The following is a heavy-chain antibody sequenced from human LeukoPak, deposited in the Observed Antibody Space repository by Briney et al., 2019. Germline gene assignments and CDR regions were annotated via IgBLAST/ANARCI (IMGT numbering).Heavy chain of an antibody. CDR2: ISDSGGST. D-gene: IGHD1-26*01. CDR1: GFTFSSYA. CDR3: AKGISGSYSYYFDY. V-gene: IGHV3-23*01. J-gene: IGHJ4*02. Sequence: GGSLRLSCAASGFTFSSYAMSWVRQAPGKGLEWASPISDSGGSTYYADSVKGRFTISRDNSKNTLYLQMNSLRAEDTAVYYCAKGISGSYSYYFDYWGQGTLVTVSS.